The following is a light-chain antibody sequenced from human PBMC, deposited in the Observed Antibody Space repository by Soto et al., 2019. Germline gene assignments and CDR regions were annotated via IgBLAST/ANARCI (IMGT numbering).Light chain of an antibody. CDR1: QSVSSSY. CDR3: QQYGSSIFT. CDR2: GAS. J-gene: IGKJ3*01. Sequence: EIVLTQSPGTLSLSPGERATLSCRASQSVSSSYLGWYQQKPGQAPRLLIYGASTRATGIPDRFSGSGSGTALTLTISRLEPEDSAVYYCQQYGSSIFTFGPGTKVDIK. V-gene: IGKV3-20*01.